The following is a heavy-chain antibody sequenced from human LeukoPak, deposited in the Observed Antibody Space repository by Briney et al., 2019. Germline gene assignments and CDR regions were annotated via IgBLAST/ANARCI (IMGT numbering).Heavy chain of an antibody. CDR2: ISWNSGSI. J-gene: IGHJ6*02. Sequence: PGGSLRLSCAASGFTITSFWMHWVRQAPGKGLEWVSGISWNSGSIGYADSVKGRFTISRDNAKNSLYLQMNSLRAEDTALYYCAKVSTPRFYDILTGSLAVWGQGTTVTVSS. CDR1: GFTITSFW. CDR3: AKVSTPRFYDILTGSLAV. V-gene: IGHV3-9*01. D-gene: IGHD3-9*01.